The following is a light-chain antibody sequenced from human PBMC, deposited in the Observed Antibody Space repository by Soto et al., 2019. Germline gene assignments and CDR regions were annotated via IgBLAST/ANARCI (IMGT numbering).Light chain of an antibody. CDR2: DAS. CDR1: QSVNNF. CDR3: QQRSNWRHALS. Sequence: EVVLTQSPATLSLSPGDRATLSCRASQSVNNFLAWYQQKPGQTPSLLIYDASKRATGIPGSFSGSRSGTDFTLIISCLEPEDFEVYYCQQRSNWRHALSFGGGTELE. J-gene: IGKJ4*01. V-gene: IGKV3-11*01.